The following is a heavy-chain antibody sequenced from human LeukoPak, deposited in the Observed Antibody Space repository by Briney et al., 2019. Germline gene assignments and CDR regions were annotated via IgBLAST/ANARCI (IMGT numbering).Heavy chain of an antibody. CDR1: GYTLTGYF. J-gene: IGHJ4*02. CDR2: INPNSGDT. CDR3: PRAQYYYPHPYYVY. D-gene: IGHD3-10*01. Sequence: GASVNVSFKASGYTLTGYFLNEVGQAPGQGLEWMGWINPNSGDTTYAQKFQGRVTMTRDTSTSTAYIELSRLRSDDTAVYYCPRAQYYYPHPYYVYWGQGTLVTVSS. V-gene: IGHV1-2*02.